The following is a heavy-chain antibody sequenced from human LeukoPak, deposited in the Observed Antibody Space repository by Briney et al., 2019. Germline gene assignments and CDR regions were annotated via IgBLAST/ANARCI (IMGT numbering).Heavy chain of an antibody. Sequence: GGSLRLSCVASGSISSSYWMHWVRQAPGKGLVWVSGIKSDGSIIKYADSVKGRFTISRDHAKNTLYLQMNRLRAEDTAWYYCWDTLYPWGQGTLVTVSS. D-gene: IGHD1-26*01. CDR3: WDTLYP. J-gene: IGHJ5*02. V-gene: IGHV3-74*03. CDR1: GSISSSYW. CDR2: IKSDGSII.